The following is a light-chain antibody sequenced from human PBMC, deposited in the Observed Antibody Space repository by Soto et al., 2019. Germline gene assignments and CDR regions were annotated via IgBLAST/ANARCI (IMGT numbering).Light chain of an antibody. V-gene: IGKV1-5*02. CDR3: QQYDSFPWT. CDR2: DAS. Sequence: DIQLTHSLSPLSASFGATLPIIARPVRRVVTGLAWYQRKPGKAPTLLIYDASNLGGGVPSRFSGSGSETEFTLTISSLQPDDSATYYCQQYDSFPWTFGQGTKVEI. J-gene: IGKJ1*01. CDR1: RRVVTG.